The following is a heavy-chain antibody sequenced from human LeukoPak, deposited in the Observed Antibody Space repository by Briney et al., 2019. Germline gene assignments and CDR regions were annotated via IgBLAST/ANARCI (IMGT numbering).Heavy chain of an antibody. CDR1: GFTFSTSG. J-gene: IGHJ5*02. CDR3: ARGPTFDWFDP. V-gene: IGHV3-30*02. Sequence: GGSLRLSCAVSGFTFSTSGMHWVRQAPGKGLEWVAFIQHDGSNKYYADSVKGRFTISRDNSKNTLYLQMNSLRAEDTAVYYCARGPTFDWFDPWGQGTLVTVSS. D-gene: IGHD3-16*01. CDR2: IQHDGSNK.